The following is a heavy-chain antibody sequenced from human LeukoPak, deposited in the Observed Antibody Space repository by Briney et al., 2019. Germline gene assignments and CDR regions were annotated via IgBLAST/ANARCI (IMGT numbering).Heavy chain of an antibody. Sequence: PGRSLRLSCAASGFTLSGYGMHWVRQAPGKGLEWVAVISYDGSNKYYADSVKGRFTISRDNSKNTLYLQMNSLRAEDTAVYYCAKGYSSGWDYFDYWGQGTLVTVSS. D-gene: IGHD6-19*01. V-gene: IGHV3-30*18. CDR1: GFTLSGYG. J-gene: IGHJ4*02. CDR2: ISYDGSNK. CDR3: AKGYSSGWDYFDY.